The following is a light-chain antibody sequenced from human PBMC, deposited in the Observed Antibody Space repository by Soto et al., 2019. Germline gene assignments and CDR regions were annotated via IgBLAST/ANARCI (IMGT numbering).Light chain of an antibody. Sequence: EIVLTQSPATLSLSPGERATLSCRASQSVSSYLAWYQQKPGQAPRLLIYDASNRDTGIPDRFSASASVTEVALDISRLEPEDFAVYYSQQRSNSYTGGQGPQVDIK. CDR2: DAS. CDR3: QQRSNSYT. V-gene: IGKV3-11*01. J-gene: IGKJ2*01. CDR1: QSVSSY.